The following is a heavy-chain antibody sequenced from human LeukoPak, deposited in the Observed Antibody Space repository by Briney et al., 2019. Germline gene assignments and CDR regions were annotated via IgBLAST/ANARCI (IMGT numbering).Heavy chain of an antibody. V-gene: IGHV3-48*03. CDR2: ISSSGSTI. Sequence: GGSLRLSCAASGYTFSSYEMNWVRQAPGKGLEWVSYISSSGSTIYYADSVKGRFTISRDNAKNSLYLQMNSLRAEDTAVYYCAREYSSSWYVPYYFDHWGQGTLVTVSS. CDR1: GYTFSSYE. J-gene: IGHJ4*02. D-gene: IGHD6-13*01. CDR3: AREYSSSWYVPYYFDH.